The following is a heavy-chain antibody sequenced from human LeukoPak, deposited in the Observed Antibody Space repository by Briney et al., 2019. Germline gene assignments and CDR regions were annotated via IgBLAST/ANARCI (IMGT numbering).Heavy chain of an antibody. Sequence: GASVKVSCKASGYTFTGYYMHWVRQAPGQGLEWMAWINPNSGGTNYAQKFQGRVTMTRDTSISTAYMELSRLRSDDTAVYYCARSGSGYYYPPYDYWGQGTLVTVSS. D-gene: IGHD3-22*01. V-gene: IGHV1-2*02. J-gene: IGHJ4*02. CDR1: GYTFTGYY. CDR3: ARSGSGYYYPPYDY. CDR2: INPNSGGT.